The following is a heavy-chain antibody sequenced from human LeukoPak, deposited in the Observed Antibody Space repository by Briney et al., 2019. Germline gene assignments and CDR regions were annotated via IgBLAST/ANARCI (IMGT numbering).Heavy chain of an antibody. J-gene: IGHJ6*03. CDR3: ARSLYSYHYYYYYYMDV. D-gene: IGHD5-18*01. V-gene: IGHV4-59*01. CDR1: GGSISSYY. CDR2: IYYSGST. Sequence: SETLSLTCTVSGGSISSYYWSWIRQPPGKGLEWIGYIYYSGSTNYNPSIKSRVTISVDTSKNQFSLKLSSVTAADTAVYYCARSLYSYHYYYYYYMDVWGKGTTVTVSS.